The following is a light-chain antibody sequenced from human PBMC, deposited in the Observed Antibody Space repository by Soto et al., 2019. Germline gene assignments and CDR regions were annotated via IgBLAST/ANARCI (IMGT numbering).Light chain of an antibody. CDR2: DVS. J-gene: IGLJ1*01. Sequence: QSVLTQPASVSGSPGQSITISCTGTSSDVGGYNYVSWYQQHPGKAPKLMIYDVSNRPSGVSNRFSGSKSGNTASLTISRLQAEDEADYYCSSYTSSILYVFGTGTKLTVL. CDR3: SSYTSSILYV. CDR1: SSDVGGYNY. V-gene: IGLV2-14*01.